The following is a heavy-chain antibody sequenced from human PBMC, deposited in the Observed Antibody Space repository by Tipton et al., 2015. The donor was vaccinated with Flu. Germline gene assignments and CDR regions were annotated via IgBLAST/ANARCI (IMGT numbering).Heavy chain of an antibody. D-gene: IGHD6-13*01. CDR3: ARGPLPDSNWYNGMDV. CDR2: IGSAGDT. J-gene: IGHJ6*02. Sequence: GSLRLSCAASGFTFSLYDIHWVRQVTGKSLEWVSAIGSAGDTHYSDSVKGRFTITRDNVKNSLYLQMSSLRVGDTAVYYCARGPLPDSNWYNGMDVWGQGTTDTVSS. V-gene: IGHV3-13*01. CDR1: GFTFSLYD.